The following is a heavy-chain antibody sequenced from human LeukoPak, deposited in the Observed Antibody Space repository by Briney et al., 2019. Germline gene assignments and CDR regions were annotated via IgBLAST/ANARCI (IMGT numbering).Heavy chain of an antibody. CDR3: ARDQDYGDYSDY. J-gene: IGHJ4*02. CDR2: IISSSSTI. CDR1: GFTFSSYS. V-gene: IGHV3-48*01. D-gene: IGHD4-17*01. Sequence: GGSLRLSWAASGFTFSSYSMNWVRQAPGKGLEWVSYIISSSSTIYYADSVKGRFTISRDNAKNSLYLQMNSLRAEDTAVYYCARDQDYGDYSDYWGQGTLVTVSS.